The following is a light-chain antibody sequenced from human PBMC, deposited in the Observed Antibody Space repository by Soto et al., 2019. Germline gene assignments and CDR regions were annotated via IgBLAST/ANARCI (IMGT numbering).Light chain of an antibody. Sequence: IGLKQSPGTLSLSPGERATLSCRASQSVSNNYLAWYQHKPGQAPRLLIHGASSRATGIPDRFSGSGSGTDFTLTISRLEPEDFGVYYCQQYGRPFGQRTKVDI. J-gene: IGKJ1*01. CDR2: GAS. CDR1: QSVSNNY. CDR3: QQYGRP. V-gene: IGKV3-20*01.